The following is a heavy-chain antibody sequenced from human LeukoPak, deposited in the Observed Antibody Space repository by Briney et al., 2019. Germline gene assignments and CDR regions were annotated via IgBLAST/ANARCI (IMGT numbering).Heavy chain of an antibody. V-gene: IGHV1-2*02. J-gene: IGHJ4*02. Sequence: ASVKVSCKVSGYTFTDYYMHWVRQAPGQGLEWMGWINPNSGGTNYAQKFQGRVTMTRDTSISTAYMELSRLTSDDTAVYYCARAANPQDCFDCWGQRTLVTVSS. CDR1: GYTFTDYY. D-gene: IGHD4/OR15-4a*01. CDR3: ARAANPQDCFDC. CDR2: INPNSGGT.